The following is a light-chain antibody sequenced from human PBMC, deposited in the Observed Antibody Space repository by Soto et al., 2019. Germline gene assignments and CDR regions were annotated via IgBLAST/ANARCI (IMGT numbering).Light chain of an antibody. CDR3: AAWDDSLKGVV. V-gene: IGLV1-44*01. Sequence: QSAVTQPPSASGTPGQRVTISCSGISSNIGTNAVNWYQQLLGTAPKLLIYTNDQRPSGVPDRFSGSKSGTSASLAISGLQSEDGADYYCAAWDDSLKGVVFGGGTKVTVL. CDR1: SSNIGTNA. J-gene: IGLJ2*01. CDR2: TND.